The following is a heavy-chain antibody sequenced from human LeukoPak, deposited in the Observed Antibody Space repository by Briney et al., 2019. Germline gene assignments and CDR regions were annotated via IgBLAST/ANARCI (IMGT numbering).Heavy chain of an antibody. CDR1: GFTFSSYS. J-gene: IGHJ4*02. CDR2: IKQDGSEK. Sequence: GGSLRLSCAASGFTFSSYSMNWVRQAPGKGLEWVANIKQDGSEKYYVDSVKGRFTISRDNAKNSLYLQMNSLRAEDTAVYYCARDEHDYYYGDIDYWGQGTLVTVSS. D-gene: IGHD3-22*01. V-gene: IGHV3-7*01. CDR3: ARDEHDYYYGDIDY.